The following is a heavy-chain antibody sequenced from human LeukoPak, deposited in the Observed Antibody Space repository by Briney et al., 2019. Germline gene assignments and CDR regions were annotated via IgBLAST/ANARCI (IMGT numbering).Heavy chain of an antibody. J-gene: IGHJ4*02. V-gene: IGHV3-48*01. Sequence: GGSLRLSCAASGFTFSSYSMNWVRQAPGKGLEWVSSISSSSSTIYYADSVKGRFTISRDNAKNSLYLQMNSLRAEDTAVYYCARPDDSSGYSMYFDYWGQGTLVTVSS. CDR2: ISSSSSTI. D-gene: IGHD3-22*01. CDR3: ARPDDSSGYSMYFDY. CDR1: GFTFSSYS.